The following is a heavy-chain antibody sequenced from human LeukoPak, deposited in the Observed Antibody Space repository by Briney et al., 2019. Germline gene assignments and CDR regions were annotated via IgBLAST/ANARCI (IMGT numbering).Heavy chain of an antibody. D-gene: IGHD6-13*01. V-gene: IGHV4-59*01. CDR3: ARGYSSSWYDS. CDR2: IYYSGST. J-gene: IGHJ5*01. CDR1: GGSISSYY. Sequence: SETLSLTCTVSGGSISSYYWSWIRQPPGKGLEWIGSIYYSGSTNYNPSLKSRVTISIDTSKNQFSLKLSSVTAADTAVYYCARGYSSSWYDSWGQATLVTVSS.